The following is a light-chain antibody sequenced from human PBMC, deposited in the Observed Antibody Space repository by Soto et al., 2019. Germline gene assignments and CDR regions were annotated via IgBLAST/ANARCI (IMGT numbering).Light chain of an antibody. CDR1: QSVSSN. J-gene: IGKJ1*01. CDR3: QQYNNWPQT. Sequence: EIVLTQSPVTLSLSAGERATLSCRASQSVSSNLAWYQQKPGQAPRLLIYGASTRATGIPARFSGSGSGTEFTLTISSLQSEDFAVYYCQQYNNWPQTFGQGTTVDIK. CDR2: GAS. V-gene: IGKV3-15*01.